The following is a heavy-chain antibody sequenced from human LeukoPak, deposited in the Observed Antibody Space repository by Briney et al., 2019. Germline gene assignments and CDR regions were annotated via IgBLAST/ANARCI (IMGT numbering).Heavy chain of an antibody. CDR3: ARGRITIFGVVTAELDY. CDR1: GYALTNFY. CDR2: INPKTGGT. J-gene: IGHJ4*02. V-gene: IGHV1-2*02. Sequence: ASLKVSCKASGYALTNFYIHWVRQAPGEGLEWMGWINPKTGGTKDAQKLQGRVTMTRDTSISTAYMELGRLTSDDMAVYYCARGRITIFGVVTAELDYWGQGSLVTVSS. D-gene: IGHD3-3*01.